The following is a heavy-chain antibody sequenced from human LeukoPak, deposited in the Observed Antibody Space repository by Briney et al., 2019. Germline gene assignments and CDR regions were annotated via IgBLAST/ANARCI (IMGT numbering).Heavy chain of an antibody. V-gene: IGHV1-46*01. CDR1: GYTFTSYY. J-gene: IGHJ6*03. D-gene: IGHD1-14*01. CDR2: INPSGGST. CDR3: ATTGASTHYYYYYMDV. Sequence: ASVKVSCKASGYTFTSYYMHWVRQAPGQGLEWMGIINPSGGSTSYAQKFQGRVTMTRDTSTSTVYMELSSLRSEDTAVYYCATTGASTHYYYYYMDVWGEGTTVTVSS.